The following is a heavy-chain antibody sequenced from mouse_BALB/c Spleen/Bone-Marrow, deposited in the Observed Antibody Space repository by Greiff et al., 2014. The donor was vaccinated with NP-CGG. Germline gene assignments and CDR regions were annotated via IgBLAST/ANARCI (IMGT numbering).Heavy chain of an antibody. CDR3: ARYNNYFDY. D-gene: IGHD1-3*01. CDR2: IDPYYGGT. V-gene: IGHV1S135*01. CDR1: GYSFTGYN. Sequence: VQLQQSGPELEKPGTSVKISCKASGYSFTGYNMNWVKQSNGKSLEWIENIDPYYGGTNYNQKFKGKATLTVDKSSSTACMQLKSLTSEDSAVYYCARYNNYFDYWGQGTTLTVSS. J-gene: IGHJ2*01.